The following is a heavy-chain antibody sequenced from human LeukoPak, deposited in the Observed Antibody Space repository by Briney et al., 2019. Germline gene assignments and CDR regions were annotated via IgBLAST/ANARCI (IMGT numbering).Heavy chain of an antibody. Sequence: PSETLSLTCTVSGDSISSSSYHWAWIRQPPGKGLEWIGNMVHNGATFYNPSLKSRVTISLDPSKNQFSLKLNSVTAADTAVYYCARDIDNSINDYWGQGTLVTVSS. CDR1: GDSISSSSYH. D-gene: IGHD1-1*01. CDR2: MVHNGAT. CDR3: ARDIDNSINDY. J-gene: IGHJ4*02. V-gene: IGHV4-39*07.